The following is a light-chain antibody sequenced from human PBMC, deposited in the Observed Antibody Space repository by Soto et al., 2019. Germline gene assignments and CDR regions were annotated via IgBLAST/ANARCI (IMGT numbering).Light chain of an antibody. CDR1: SSNIGSNY. Sequence: QSVLTQPPSASGTPGQRGTISCSGSSSNIGSNYVYWYQQLPGTAPKLLIYRNNQRPSGVPDRFSGSKSGTSASLAISGLRSEDEADYYCAAWDESLRVVFGTGTKAPS. CDR3: AAWDESLRVV. CDR2: RNN. V-gene: IGLV1-47*01. J-gene: IGLJ1*01.